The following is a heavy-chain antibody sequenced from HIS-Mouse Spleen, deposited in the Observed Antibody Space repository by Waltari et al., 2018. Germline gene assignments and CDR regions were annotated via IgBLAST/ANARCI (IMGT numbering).Heavy chain of an antibody. J-gene: IGHJ6*02. CDR2: IYHSGST. Sequence: QLQLQESGPGLVKPSQTLSLTCAVSGGSISSGGYSWSWIRQPPGKGLEWIGYIYHSGSTYYNPSLKSRVTISVDRSKNQFSLKLSSVTAADTAVYYCARDRVLVVPAANYYYYYGMDVWGQGTTVTVSS. V-gene: IGHV4-30-2*01. D-gene: IGHD2-2*01. CDR1: GGSISSGGYS. CDR3: ARDRVLVVPAANYYYYYGMDV.